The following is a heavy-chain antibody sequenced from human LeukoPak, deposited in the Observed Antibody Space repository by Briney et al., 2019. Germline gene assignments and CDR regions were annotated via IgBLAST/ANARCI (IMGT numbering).Heavy chain of an antibody. CDR2: IWYDGSTQ. CDR3: ARDRHTVYFDY. Sequence: GGSLRLSCVVSGFTFRSYGLHGVRQPPGKGLEGVAVIWYDGSTQIYADSVKGRFTISRDNSKNTVFLQMNTLRAEDTAVYFCARDRHTVYFDYWGQGTLVTVSS. V-gene: IGHV3-33*01. J-gene: IGHJ4*02. CDR1: GFTFRSYG.